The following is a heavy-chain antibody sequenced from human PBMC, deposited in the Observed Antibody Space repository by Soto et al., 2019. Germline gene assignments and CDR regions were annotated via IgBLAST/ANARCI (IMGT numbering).Heavy chain of an antibody. J-gene: IGHJ6*02. V-gene: IGHV1-8*01. CDR2: MNPNSGNT. CDR1: GYTFTSYD. CDR3: ARGYGFWSGYCMDV. Sequence: SVKVSCKASGYTFTSYDINWVRQATGQGLEWMGWMNPNSGNTGYAQKFQGRVTMTRNTSISTAYMELSSLRSEDTAAYYCARGYGFWSGYCMDVWGQGTTVTVSS. D-gene: IGHD3-3*01.